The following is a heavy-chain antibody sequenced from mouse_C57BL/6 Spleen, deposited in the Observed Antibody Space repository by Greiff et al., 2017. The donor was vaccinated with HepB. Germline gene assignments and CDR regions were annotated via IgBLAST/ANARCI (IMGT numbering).Heavy chain of an antibody. V-gene: IGHV3-2*02. CDR2: ISYSGST. J-gene: IGHJ2*01. Sequence: EVQLVESGPGLVKPSQSLSLTCTVTGYSITSGYGWNWIRQFPGNKLEWMGYISYSGSTNYNPSLTSRISITRDTSKNQFFLQLNSVTTEDTATYCGARTARIKYWGQGTTLTVSS. D-gene: IGHD1-2*01. CDR1: GYSITSGYG. CDR3: ARTARIKY.